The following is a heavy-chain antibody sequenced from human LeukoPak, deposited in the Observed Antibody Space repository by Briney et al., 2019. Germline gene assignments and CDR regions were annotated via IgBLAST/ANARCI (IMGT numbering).Heavy chain of an antibody. Sequence: GGSLRLSCAASGFTFSSYAMSWVRQAPGKGLEWVSAISGSGGSTYYADSVKGRFTISRDNAKNSLYLQVNSLRAEDTAVYYCSRLRGYSYGYGDYWGQGTLVTVSS. CDR2: ISGSGGST. CDR3: SRLRGYSYGYGDY. D-gene: IGHD5-18*01. CDR1: GFTFSSYA. V-gene: IGHV3-23*01. J-gene: IGHJ4*02.